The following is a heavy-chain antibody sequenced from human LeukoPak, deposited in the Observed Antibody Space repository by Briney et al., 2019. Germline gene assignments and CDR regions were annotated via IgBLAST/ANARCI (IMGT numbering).Heavy chain of an antibody. Sequence: SETLSLTCTVSGGSISSSSYYWGWIHQPPGKGLEWIGSIYYSGSTYYNPSLKSRVTISVDTSKNQFSLKLSSVTAADTAVYYCTQVSSGPRGSVIAIDYWGQGTLVTVSS. CDR3: TQVSSGPRGSVIAIDY. D-gene: IGHD2-21*01. CDR2: IYYSGST. CDR1: GGSISSSSYY. J-gene: IGHJ4*02. V-gene: IGHV4-39*01.